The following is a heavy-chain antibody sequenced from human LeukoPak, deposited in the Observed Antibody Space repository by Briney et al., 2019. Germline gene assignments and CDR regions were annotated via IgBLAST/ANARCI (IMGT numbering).Heavy chain of an antibody. D-gene: IGHD1-1*01. Sequence: SQTLSLTCTVSGGPLTSGTYYWTSIRHHPAKVQGWIGYIYSSGDTQYNPSLRSRVTMSVDTTKSQFSLKLSSVTAADRAGYFCAISRGTIYRADVFDIWGQGTMVTVSS. CDR2: IYSSGDT. CDR3: AISRGTIYRADVFDI. V-gene: IGHV4-31*03. J-gene: IGHJ3*02. CDR1: GGPLTSGTYY.